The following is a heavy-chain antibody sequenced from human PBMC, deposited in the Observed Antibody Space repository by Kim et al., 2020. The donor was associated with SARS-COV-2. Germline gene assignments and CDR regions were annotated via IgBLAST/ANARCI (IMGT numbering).Heavy chain of an antibody. CDR3: ASEGWVGDSKSDY. J-gene: IGHJ4*03. CDR2: INHSGST. CDR1: GGSFSHYY. D-gene: IGHD1-26*01. Sequence: SETLSLTCAVYGGSFSHYYWRWIRQPPGKGLEWIGEINHSGSTNYNPSLKSRVTISADTSKNQFSLKLNSVTAADTAVYYCASEGWVGDSKSDYWGNGT. V-gene: IGHV4-34*01.